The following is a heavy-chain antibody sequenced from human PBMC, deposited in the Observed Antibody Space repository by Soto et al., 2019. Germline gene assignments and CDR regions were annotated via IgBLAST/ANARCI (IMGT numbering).Heavy chain of an antibody. J-gene: IGHJ5*02. CDR1: TVTFSNYA. CDR2: ISGSGDRT. D-gene: IGHD2-15*01. V-gene: IGHV3-23*01. Sequence: EMQLLESGGGLVQPGGSLRLSCTASTVTFSNYAMSWVRQAPGKGLEWVSAISGSGDRTFYADSQKGRFTISRDNSKNTLYLQMNSLRVEDTAVCGKGFSGSRYYHWFDPWGQGTLVTVSS. CDR3: GFSGSRYYHWFDP.